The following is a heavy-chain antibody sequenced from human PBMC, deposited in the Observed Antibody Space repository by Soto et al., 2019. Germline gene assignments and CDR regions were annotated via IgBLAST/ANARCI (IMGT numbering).Heavy chain of an antibody. CDR1: GFTFSSYS. J-gene: IGHJ4*02. Sequence: EVQLVESGGGLVQPGGSLRLSCAASGFTFSSYSMNWVRQAPGKGLEWVSSISSSSSYIYYADSVKGRFTISRDNSNISLYLQMNSLRAEDTALYYCARRIAVAGTLDYWGQGTLGTVAS. D-gene: IGHD6-19*01. CDR3: ARRIAVAGTLDY. V-gene: IGHV3-21*01. CDR2: ISSSSSYI.